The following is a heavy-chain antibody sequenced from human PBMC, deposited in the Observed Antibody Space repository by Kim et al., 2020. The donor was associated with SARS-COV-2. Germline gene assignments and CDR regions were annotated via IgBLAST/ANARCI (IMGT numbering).Heavy chain of an antibody. D-gene: IGHD2-21*01. J-gene: IGHJ3*02. Sequence: SLRLSCAASGFTFDDYAMHWVRQAPGKGLEWVSGISWNSGSIGYADSVKGRFTIYRDNAKNSLYLQMNSLRAEDTALYYCAKDMGLWGGGDWNDAFDIWGQGTMVTVSS. CDR3: AKDMGLWGGGDWNDAFDI. CDR1: GFTFDDYA. CDR2: ISWNSGSI. V-gene: IGHV3-9*01.